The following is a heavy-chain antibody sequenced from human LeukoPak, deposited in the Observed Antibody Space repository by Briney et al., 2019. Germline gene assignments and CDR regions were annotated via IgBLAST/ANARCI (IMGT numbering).Heavy chain of an antibody. CDR2: MNPNSGNT. J-gene: IGHJ4*02. Sequence: ASVKVSCKASGYTFTSYDINWVRQATGQGLEWMEWMNPNSGNTGYAQKFQGRVTMTSNTSISTAYMEVTSLKSEDTAVYYCARGAPGSYCSGGSCPYFDFWGQGTLATVSS. CDR3: ARGAPGSYCSGGSCPYFDF. CDR1: GYTFTSYD. D-gene: IGHD2-15*01. V-gene: IGHV1-8*01.